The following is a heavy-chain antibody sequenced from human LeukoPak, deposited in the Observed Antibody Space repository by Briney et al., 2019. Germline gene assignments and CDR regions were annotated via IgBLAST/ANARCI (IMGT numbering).Heavy chain of an antibody. Sequence: GGSLRLSCAASGFDLNTYEMNWVRQAPGKGLEWIADIAISGHTKNYADSVKGRFTISRDNAGTSLFLQMNSLRVEDTGVYYCARGDPHADLWGQGTLVTVSS. V-gene: IGHV3-48*03. CDR1: GFDLNTYE. CDR2: IAISGHTK. CDR3: ARGDPHADL. J-gene: IGHJ5*02.